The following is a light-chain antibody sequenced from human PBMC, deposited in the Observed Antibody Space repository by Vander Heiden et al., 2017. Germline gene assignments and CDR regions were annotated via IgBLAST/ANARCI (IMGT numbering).Light chain of an antibody. CDR3: SSYTSSGTWV. Sequence: QSALTQPASVSGAPGPSITISCTGTSSDVGGYNSVSWYQQHPGKAPKVMIYDVSNRPSGVSNRFSGSKSGNTASLTISGLQAEDEADYYCSSYTSSGTWVFGGGTKLTVL. V-gene: IGLV2-14*03. CDR1: SSDVGGYNS. J-gene: IGLJ3*02. CDR2: DVS.